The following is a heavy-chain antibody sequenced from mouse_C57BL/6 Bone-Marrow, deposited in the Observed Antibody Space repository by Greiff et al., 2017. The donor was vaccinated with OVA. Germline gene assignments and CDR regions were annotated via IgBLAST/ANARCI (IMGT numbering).Heavy chain of an antibody. Sequence: VHLVESGPGLVAPSQSLSITCTVSGFSLTSYGVDWVRQPPGKGLEWLGVIWGGGSTNYNSALMSRLSISKDNSKSQVFLKMNSLQTDDTAMYYCAKAPITTVGSYAMDYWGQGTSVTVSS. V-gene: IGHV2-9*01. D-gene: IGHD1-1*01. CDR1: GFSLTSYG. J-gene: IGHJ4*01. CDR2: IWGGGST. CDR3: AKAPITTVGSYAMDY.